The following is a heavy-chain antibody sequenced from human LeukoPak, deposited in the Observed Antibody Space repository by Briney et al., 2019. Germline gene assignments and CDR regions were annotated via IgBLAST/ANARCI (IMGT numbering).Heavy chain of an antibody. CDR1: GVSFSGYY. CDR2: INHSGST. J-gene: IGHJ6*04. D-gene: IGHD5-12*01. CDR3: ARGRWLRLAYYYFMDV. V-gene: IGHV4-34*01. Sequence: SSETLSLTCAVYGVSFSGYYWSWLRQPPGKGVEWWGEINHSGSTNYNPSLKSRVTISVDTSKIQFSLKLSSVTAADTAVYYCARGRWLRLAYYYFMDVWGKGTTVTVSS.